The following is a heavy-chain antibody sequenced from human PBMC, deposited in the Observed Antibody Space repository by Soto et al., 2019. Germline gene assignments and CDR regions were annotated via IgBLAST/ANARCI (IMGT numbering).Heavy chain of an antibody. CDR2: INPKSRGT. J-gene: IGHJ5*02. CDR1: GYTFTDYF. Sequence: QVQLVQSGAEVKKPGASVKVSCKASGYTFTDYFIHWVRQAPGQGFEWMGWINPKSRGTTYAQKFPGRVNMTKETSKHTAYMELRGLGSDDTAIYYCARVTLRAGNWFDPWGQGTLVTVSS. CDR3: ARVTLRAGNWFDP. V-gene: IGHV1-2*02.